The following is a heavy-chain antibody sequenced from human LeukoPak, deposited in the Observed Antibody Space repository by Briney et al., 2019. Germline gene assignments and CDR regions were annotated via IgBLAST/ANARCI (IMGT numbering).Heavy chain of an antibody. J-gene: IGHJ6*04. V-gene: IGHV3-53*01. CDR1: GFTISSRY. CDR2: IYLDGST. CDR3: ATVRGDYARGMNGMDV. Sequence: GGSLRLSCAPSGFTISSRYMSWVRQAPGEGLEWVSDIYLDGSTYYTDSVKGRFTISRDNFKNTLYLQMNSLRAEDTAVYYCATVRGDYARGMNGMDVWGTGTTVTVSS. D-gene: IGHD4-17*01.